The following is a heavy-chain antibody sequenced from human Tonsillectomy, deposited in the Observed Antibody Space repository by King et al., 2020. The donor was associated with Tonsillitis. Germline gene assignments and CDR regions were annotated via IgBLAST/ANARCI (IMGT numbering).Heavy chain of an antibody. J-gene: IGHJ4*02. CDR1: GFTFSSFA. CDR2: IRGSDGNT. CDR3: ARMLISMIRGIINTYYFDY. Sequence: VQLVESGGGLVQPGGSLRLSCAASGFTFSSFAMSWVRQAPGKGLEWVSGIRGSDGNTYYADSVKGRFTVSRDNSKNTVYLQLNSLRAEDTALYYCARMLISMIRGIINTYYFDYWGQGTLVTVSS. V-gene: IGHV3-23*04. D-gene: IGHD3-10*01.